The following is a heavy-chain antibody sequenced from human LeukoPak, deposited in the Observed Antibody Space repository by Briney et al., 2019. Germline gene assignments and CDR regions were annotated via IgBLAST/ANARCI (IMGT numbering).Heavy chain of an antibody. Sequence: GGSLRLSCAASGFTFNNYWIHWVRQVPGKGLVWVSRINNDGSSASYVDSVKGRFTISRDNAKNTLFLQMTSLRAGDTAVYYCARRGTGHGMDVWGQGTTVIVSS. CDR2: INNDGSSA. J-gene: IGHJ6*02. D-gene: IGHD1-1*01. V-gene: IGHV3-74*01. CDR1: GFTFNNYW. CDR3: ARRGTGHGMDV.